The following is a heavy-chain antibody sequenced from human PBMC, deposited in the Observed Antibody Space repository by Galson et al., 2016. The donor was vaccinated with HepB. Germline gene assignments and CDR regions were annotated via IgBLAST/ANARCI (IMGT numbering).Heavy chain of an antibody. J-gene: IGHJ2*01. D-gene: IGHD1-7*01. CDR1: GYTFTSYD. Sequence: SVKVSCKASGYTFTSYDINWLRLAPGQGLEWMGWINPNTGGSNYVQKFRGRVTVTRDTAITTAYLELRRLTSGDTAVYYCARETRVTGTRPYWYFDLWGRGTLVTVSS. V-gene: IGHV1-2*02. CDR3: ARETRVTGTRPYWYFDL. CDR2: INPNTGGS.